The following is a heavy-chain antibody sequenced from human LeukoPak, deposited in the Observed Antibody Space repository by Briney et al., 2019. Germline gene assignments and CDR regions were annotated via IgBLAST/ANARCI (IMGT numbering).Heavy chain of an antibody. D-gene: IGHD2-2*01. CDR2: IYSGGST. V-gene: IGHV3-53*01. Sequence: GGSLRLACAASEFTVSINYMGWVRQAPGKGLEWVSVIYSGGSTYYADSVKGRFTISRDNSKNTLYLQMNSLRAEDTAVYYCARGIVVVPAAEYYFDYWGQGTLVTVSS. CDR3: ARGIVVVPAAEYYFDY. J-gene: IGHJ4*02. CDR1: EFTVSINY.